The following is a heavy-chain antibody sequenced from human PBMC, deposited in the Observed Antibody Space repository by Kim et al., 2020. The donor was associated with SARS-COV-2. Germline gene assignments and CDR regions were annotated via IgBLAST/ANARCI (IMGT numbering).Heavy chain of an antibody. CDR3: AKDGVRPYTTGWYYFDL. CDR1: GFTFSTYA. V-gene: IGHV3-23*01. Sequence: GGSLRLSCAASGFTFSTYAMSWVRQAPGKGLEWVSCISGSSGSVYYAESVKGRFTISRDSSKTTLYLQMNTLRAEDTAVYYCAKDGVRPYTTGWYYFDLWGQGAIVTVSS. D-gene: IGHD6-19*01. J-gene: IGHJ4*02. CDR2: ISGSSGSV.